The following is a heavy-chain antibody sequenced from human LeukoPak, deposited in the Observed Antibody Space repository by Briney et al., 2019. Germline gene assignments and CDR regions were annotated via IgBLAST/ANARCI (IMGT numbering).Heavy chain of an antibody. Sequence: SETLSLTCTVSGGSISSASYYWSWIRQPAGKGLEWIGRIYTSGSTNYNPSLKSRVTMSVDTSKNQFSLKLSSVTAADTAVYYCATRYYYGSEIWGQGTMVTVSS. CDR3: ATRYYYGSEI. CDR2: IYTSGST. CDR1: GGSISSASYY. V-gene: IGHV4-61*02. D-gene: IGHD3-10*01. J-gene: IGHJ3*02.